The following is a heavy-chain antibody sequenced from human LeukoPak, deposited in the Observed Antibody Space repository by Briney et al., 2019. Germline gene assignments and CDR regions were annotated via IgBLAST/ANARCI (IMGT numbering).Heavy chain of an antibody. Sequence: SGPTLVKPTQTLTLTCTFSGFSLSSSGVGVGWIRQPPGKALEWLALIYWDDDKRYSPSLKSRLTITKDTSKNQVVLTMTNMDPVDTVTYYCAHRGSSNYFDYWGQGTLVTVSS. CDR2: IYWDDDK. V-gene: IGHV2-5*02. CDR1: GFSLSSSGVG. D-gene: IGHD6-13*01. J-gene: IGHJ4*02. CDR3: AHRGSSNYFDY.